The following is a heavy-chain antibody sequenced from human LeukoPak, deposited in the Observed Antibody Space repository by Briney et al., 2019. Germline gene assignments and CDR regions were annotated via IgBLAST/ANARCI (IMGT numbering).Heavy chain of an antibody. J-gene: IGHJ4*02. CDR2: IYYSGST. V-gene: IGHV4-30-4*01. D-gene: IGHD5-12*01. CDR1: GGSISSGDYY. CDR3: ARVEWLRSHPSFDY. Sequence: SETLSLTCAVSGGSISSGDYYWSWIRQPPGKGLEWIGYIYYSGSTYYNPSLKSRVTISVDTSKNQFSLKLSSVTAADTAVYYCARVEWLRSHPSFDYWGQGTLVTVSS.